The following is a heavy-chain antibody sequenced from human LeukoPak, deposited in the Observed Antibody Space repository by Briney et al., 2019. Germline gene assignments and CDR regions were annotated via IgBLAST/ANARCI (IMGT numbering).Heavy chain of an antibody. CDR1: GFTVSSNS. D-gene: IGHD1-26*01. Sequence: GGSLRLSCTVSGFTVSSNSMSWVRQAPGKGLEWVAFIRYDGSNKYYADSVKGRFTISRDNSKNTLYLQMNSLRAEDTAVYYCAKDKIYSGSYLGYFDYWGQGTLVTVSS. V-gene: IGHV3-30*02. CDR3: AKDKIYSGSYLGYFDY. J-gene: IGHJ4*02. CDR2: IRYDGSNK.